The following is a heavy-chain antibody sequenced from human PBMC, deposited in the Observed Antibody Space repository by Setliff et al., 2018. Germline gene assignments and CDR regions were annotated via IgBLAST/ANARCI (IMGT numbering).Heavy chain of an antibody. Sequence: KLSETLSLTCTVSGGSISSSSYYWGWIRQPPGKGLEWIGSIYYSGSTYYNPSLKSRVTISVDTSKNQFSLKLSSVTAADTAVYYCARLSQGDGYNYRYYFDYWGQGTRVTVSS. CDR1: GGSISSSSYY. CDR2: IYYSGST. V-gene: IGHV4-39*01. J-gene: IGHJ4*02. CDR3: ARLSQGDGYNYRYYFDY. D-gene: IGHD1-1*01.